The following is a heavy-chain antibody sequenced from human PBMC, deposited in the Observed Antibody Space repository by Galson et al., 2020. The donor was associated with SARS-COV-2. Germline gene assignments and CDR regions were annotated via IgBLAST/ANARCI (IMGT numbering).Heavy chain of an antibody. CDR3: ARGYLAGPFDI. Sequence: GESLKISCSASGVTFDDYGMSWVRQVPGKGLEWVCGINKNGGSTSYADSVRGRFTISRDNAKNSLYLQMNSLRADDTALYFCARGYLAGPFDIWAQGIMVTVSS. V-gene: IGHV3-20*04. CDR2: INKNGGST. CDR1: GVTFDDYG. D-gene: IGHD2-2*01. J-gene: IGHJ3*02.